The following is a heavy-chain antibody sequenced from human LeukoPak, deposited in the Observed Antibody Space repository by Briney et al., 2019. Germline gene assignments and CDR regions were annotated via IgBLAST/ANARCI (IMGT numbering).Heavy chain of an antibody. Sequence: GASVKVSCKASGYTFTSYYMHWVRQAPGQGLEWMGIIDPSGGSTSYVQKFQGRVTMTRDMSTSTVYIELSSLRSEDTAVYYCARDAQARGGSYPYYWGQGTLVTVSS. CDR1: GYTFTSYY. J-gene: IGHJ4*02. CDR2: IDPSGGST. D-gene: IGHD1-26*01. V-gene: IGHV1-46*01. CDR3: ARDAQARGGSYPYY.